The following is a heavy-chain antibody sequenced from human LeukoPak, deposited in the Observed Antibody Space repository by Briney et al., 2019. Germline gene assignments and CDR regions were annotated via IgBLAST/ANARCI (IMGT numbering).Heavy chain of an antibody. CDR2: ISPTSSDI. D-gene: IGHD6-13*01. V-gene: IGHV3-48*02. CDR3: ARAAYASSPDY. CDR1: GFTFSSYS. Sequence: GSLRLSCAASGFTFSSYSMNWVRQAPGKGLEWVSYISPTSSDIFYADSVKGRFTISRDNARNSLYLQMYSLRDEDTALYYCARAAYASSPDYWGQGTLVTVSS. J-gene: IGHJ4*02.